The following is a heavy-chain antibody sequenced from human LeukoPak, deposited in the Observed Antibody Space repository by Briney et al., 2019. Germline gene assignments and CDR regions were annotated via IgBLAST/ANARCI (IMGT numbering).Heavy chain of an antibody. V-gene: IGHV3-23*01. Sequence: GGSLRLSCAASGCTFSSYAMSWVRQAPGKGLEWVSAISGSGGSTYYADSVKGRFTISRDNSKNTLHLQMNSLRAEDTAVYYCAKENYDSSGYPYYFDYWGQGTLVTVSS. J-gene: IGHJ4*02. CDR2: ISGSGGST. CDR1: GCTFSSYA. CDR3: AKENYDSSGYPYYFDY. D-gene: IGHD3-22*01.